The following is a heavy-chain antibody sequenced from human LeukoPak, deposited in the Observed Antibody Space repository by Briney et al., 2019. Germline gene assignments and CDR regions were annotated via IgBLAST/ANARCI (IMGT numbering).Heavy chain of an antibody. CDR1: GFTISGFW. V-gene: IGHV3-74*01. CDR2: MNSAGTTI. J-gene: IGHJ4*01. Sequence: RGSLRLSCAAPGFTISGFWMHWVRQVPGEGLVWVARMNSAGTTINYADSVKGRFTISRDNVRNTLHLQMNNLSLDDTAVYFCIREVQVRASASLGLWGRGTLVTVS. CDR3: IREVQVRASASLGL. D-gene: IGHD1-1*01.